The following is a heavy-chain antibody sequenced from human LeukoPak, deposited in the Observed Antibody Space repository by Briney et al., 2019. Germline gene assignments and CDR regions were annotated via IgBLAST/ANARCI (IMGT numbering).Heavy chain of an antibody. D-gene: IGHD3-22*01. Sequence: GASVKVSCKASGYTFTSYDINWVRQATGQGLEWMGWMNPNSGNTGYAQKFQGRVTMTRNTSISTAYMELSSLRSEDTAVYYCARARWQSYYYDSRALDIWGQGTMVTVSS. CDR3: ARARWQSYYYDSRALDI. CDR1: GYTFTSYD. J-gene: IGHJ3*02. V-gene: IGHV1-8*01. CDR2: MNPNSGNT.